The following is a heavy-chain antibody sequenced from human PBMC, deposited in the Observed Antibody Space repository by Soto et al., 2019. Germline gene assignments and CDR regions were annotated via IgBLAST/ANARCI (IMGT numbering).Heavy chain of an antibody. J-gene: IGHJ4*02. D-gene: IGHD3-22*01. Sequence: SETLSLTCTVSGGSISSSSYYWGWIRQPPGKGLEWIGSIYYSGSTYYNPSLKSRVTISVDTSKNQFSLKLSSVTAADTAVYYCARHQGYDSSGYYYFDYWGQGTLVTVSS. CDR2: IYYSGST. CDR1: GGSISSSSYY. V-gene: IGHV4-39*01. CDR3: ARHQGYDSSGYYYFDY.